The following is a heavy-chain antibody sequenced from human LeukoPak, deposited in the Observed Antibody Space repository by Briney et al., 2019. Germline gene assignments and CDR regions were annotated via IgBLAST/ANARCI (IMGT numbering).Heavy chain of an antibody. CDR2: ISGSGGST. CDR3: AKARYYYDSFRLGP. Sequence: GGTLRLSCAASGFTFSSYGMSWVRQAPGKGLEWVSAISGSGGSTYYADSVKGRFTISRDNSKNTLYLQMNSLRAEDTAVYYCAKARYYYDSFRLGPWGQGTMVTVSS. J-gene: IGHJ3*01. D-gene: IGHD3-22*01. V-gene: IGHV3-23*01. CDR1: GFTFSSYG.